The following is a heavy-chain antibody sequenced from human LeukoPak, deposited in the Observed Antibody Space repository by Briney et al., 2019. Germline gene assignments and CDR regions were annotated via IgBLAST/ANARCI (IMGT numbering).Heavy chain of an antibody. CDR1: GGSFSGYY. V-gene: IGHV4-34*01. D-gene: IGHD3-3*01. J-gene: IGHJ6*02. Sequence: PSETLSLTCTVYGGSFSGYYWHWIRQPSGKGLEWIGEINHSGSTNYNPSLKSRVTISVDTSKNQFSLKLSSVTAADTAVYYCARARINYDSSRYGMDVWGQGTTVTVSS. CDR3: ARARINYDSSRYGMDV. CDR2: INHSGST.